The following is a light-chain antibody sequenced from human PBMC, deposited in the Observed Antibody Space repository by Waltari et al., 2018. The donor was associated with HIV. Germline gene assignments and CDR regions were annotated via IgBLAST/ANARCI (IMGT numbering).Light chain of an antibody. Sequence: QSALTQPRSVSGSPGQSVTISCTGTSGDIGGYDYVSWYQQLPERAPKLIIYDVNKRPSGVTHRFSGSKSDNTASLTISGLQSDDEADYYCCSYSGNYTSIFGGGTRVTVL. V-gene: IGLV2-11*01. CDR3: CSYSGNYTSI. CDR2: DVN. J-gene: IGLJ2*01. CDR1: SGDIGGYDY.